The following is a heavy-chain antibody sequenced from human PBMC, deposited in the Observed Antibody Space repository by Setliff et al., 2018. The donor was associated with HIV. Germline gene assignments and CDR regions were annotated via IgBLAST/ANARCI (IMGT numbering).Heavy chain of an antibody. CDR2: MSYDGNKK. V-gene: IGHV3-30*04. CDR3: ASSYPNYNYGNYDFWSGYYHDDAFDI. CDR1: AFTFSNYN. Sequence: PGGSLRLSCAASAFTFSNYNIHWVRQAPGKGLEWVAFMSYDGNKKYYADSVKGRFTISSDNSKNTLYLQMDSLRTEDTAVYYCASSYPNYNYGNYDFWSGYYHDDAFDIWGQGTMVTVSS. D-gene: IGHD3-3*01. J-gene: IGHJ3*02.